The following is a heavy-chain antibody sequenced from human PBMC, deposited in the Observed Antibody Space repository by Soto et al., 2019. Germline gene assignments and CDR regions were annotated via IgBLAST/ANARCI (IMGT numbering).Heavy chain of an antibody. CDR2: ISSSSSYI. CDR1: GSSLDSYS. Sequence: GGSLRLSCVASGSSLDSYSMNWLRQAPGKGLEWVSSISSSSSYIYYADSVKGRFTISRDNAKNSLYLQMNSLRAEDTAVYSCARDNLELLRFDTWGQGTLVTVSS. D-gene: IGHD1-7*01. V-gene: IGHV3-21*01. J-gene: IGHJ5*02. CDR3: ARDNLELLRFDT.